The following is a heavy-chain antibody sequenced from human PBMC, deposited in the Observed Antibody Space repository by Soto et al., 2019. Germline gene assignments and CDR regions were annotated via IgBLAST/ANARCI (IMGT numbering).Heavy chain of an antibody. CDR1: GVSLDNFF. J-gene: IGHJ5*02. CDR2: VSQGGTESYMTEGDTT. CDR3: ARDRGVITVSAKPFGEWFDP. Sequence: QVQLQESGPGLLRPSETLSLTCTVSGVSLDNFFWSWIRQTPGTGLECIGYVSQGGTESYMTEGDTTGYNTSLDSRATISLDVPQNQFSLTLTSVTAADTAVYYCARDRGVITVSAKPFGEWFDPWGQGTLVTVS. D-gene: IGHD3-10*01. V-gene: IGHV4-59*01.